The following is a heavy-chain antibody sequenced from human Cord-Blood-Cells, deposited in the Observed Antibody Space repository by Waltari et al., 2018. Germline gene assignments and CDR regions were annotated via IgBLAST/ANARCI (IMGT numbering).Heavy chain of an antibody. J-gene: IGHJ5*02. V-gene: IGHV1-69*09. CDR1: GGTFSSYA. D-gene: IGHD6-6*01. CDR3: AREGEYSSSSGWFDP. CDR2: IIPILGIA. Sequence: QVQLVQSGAEVKKPGSSVKVPCKASGGTFSSYAISWVRQAPGQGLEWMGRIIPILGIANYAQKCQGRVTITADKSTSTAYMELSSLRSEDTAVYYCAREGEYSSSSGWFDPWGQGTLVTVSS.